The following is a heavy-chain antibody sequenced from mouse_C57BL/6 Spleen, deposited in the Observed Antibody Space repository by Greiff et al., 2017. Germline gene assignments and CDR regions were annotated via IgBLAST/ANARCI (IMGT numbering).Heavy chain of an antibody. CDR3: TRDSDYYGSSPWFAY. Sequence: DVQLVESGEGLVKPGGSLKLSCAASGFTFSSYAMSWVRQTPEKRLEWVAYISSGGDYIYYADTVKGRFTISRDNARNTLYLQMSSLKSEDTAMYYCTRDSDYYGSSPWFAYWGQGTLVTVSA. CDR1: GFTFSSYA. J-gene: IGHJ3*01. D-gene: IGHD1-1*01. CDR2: ISSGGDYI. V-gene: IGHV5-9-1*02.